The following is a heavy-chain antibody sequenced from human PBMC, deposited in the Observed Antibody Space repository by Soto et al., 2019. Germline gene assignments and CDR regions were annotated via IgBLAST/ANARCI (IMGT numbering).Heavy chain of an antibody. V-gene: IGHV1-69*01. CDR1: GGTFSSYA. Sequence: QVQLVQSGAEVKKPGSSVKVSCKASGGTFSSYAITWLRQAPGQGLEWMGGIIPIFGTANYVQKFQGRVTITSDGSTSTADRELSSLRSTDTAVYNCATGGLIVATITRFVPWGQGTLGTFS. CDR3: ATGGLIVATITRFVP. J-gene: IGHJ5*02. CDR2: IIPIFGTA. D-gene: IGHD5-12*01.